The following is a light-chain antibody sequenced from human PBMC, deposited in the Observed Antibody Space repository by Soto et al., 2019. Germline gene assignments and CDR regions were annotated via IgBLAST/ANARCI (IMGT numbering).Light chain of an antibody. CDR1: QSISSR. CDR2: DAS. CDR3: HQRSNWLT. Sequence: EIELTQSPGTLSLSPGERVTLSCRASQSISSRLAWYQQKPGQAPRLLIYDASNRATGIPARFSGSGSGTDFTPTISSLETEDFAVYYCHQRSNWLTFGGGTKVEIK. J-gene: IGKJ4*01. V-gene: IGKV3-11*01.